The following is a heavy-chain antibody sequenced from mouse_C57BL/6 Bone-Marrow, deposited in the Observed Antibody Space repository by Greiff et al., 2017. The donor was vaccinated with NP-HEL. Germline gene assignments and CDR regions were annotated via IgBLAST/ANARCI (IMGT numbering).Heavy chain of an antibody. CDR1: GYTFTSYW. V-gene: IGHV1-64*01. Sequence: QVQLQQPGAELVKPGASVKLSCKASGYTFTSYWMHWVKQRPGQGLEWIGMIHPNSGSTNYNEKFKSKATLTVDKSSSTAYMQLSSLTSEDSAVYYCARGGIYYGYYYVMDYWGQGTSVTVSS. D-gene: IGHD2-1*01. J-gene: IGHJ4*01. CDR3: ARGGIYYGYYYVMDY. CDR2: IHPNSGST.